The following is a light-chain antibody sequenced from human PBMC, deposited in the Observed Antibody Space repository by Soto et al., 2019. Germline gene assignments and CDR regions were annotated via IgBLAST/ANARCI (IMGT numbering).Light chain of an antibody. CDR3: LLDYAYFCA. CDR2: AAS. Sequence: IQVTQSPSSLSASVGDRVTITCRTSQGIRSALGWYQQKPGKVPKLLIYAASTLQSGVPSRFSGSGSGRDFTLTISSLQPEDFATYYCLLDYAYFCAFGQGTKVEIK. CDR1: QGIRSA. V-gene: IGKV1-6*01. J-gene: IGKJ1*01.